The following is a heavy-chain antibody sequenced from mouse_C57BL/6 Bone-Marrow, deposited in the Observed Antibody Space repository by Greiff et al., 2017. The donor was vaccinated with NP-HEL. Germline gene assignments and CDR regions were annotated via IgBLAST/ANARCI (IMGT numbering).Heavy chain of an antibody. CDR1: GYTFTDYY. CDR3: ARSYYYGRRKDFDY. CDR2: INPNNGGT. Sequence: EVQLQHSGPELVKPGASVKISCTASGYTFTDYYMNWVNQSHGKSLEWIGDINPNNGGTSYNQKFKGKATLTVDKSSSTDYMKLRSLTSEDSAVYDCARSYYYGRRKDFDYWGQGTTLTVSS. V-gene: IGHV1-26*01. D-gene: IGHD1-1*01. J-gene: IGHJ2*01.